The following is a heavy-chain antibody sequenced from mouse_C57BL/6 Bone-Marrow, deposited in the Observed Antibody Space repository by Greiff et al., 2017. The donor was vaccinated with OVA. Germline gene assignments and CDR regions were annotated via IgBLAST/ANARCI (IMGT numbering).Heavy chain of an antibody. J-gene: IGHJ4*01. CDR3: ARRSYYYGSSYRFYDAMDY. Sequence: QVQLQQSGAELMKPGASVKLSCKATGYTFTGYWIEWVKQRPGHGLEWIGEILPGSGSTNYNEKFKGKATFTADTSSNTAYMQLSSLTTEDSAIYYLARRSYYYGSSYRFYDAMDYWGQGTSVTVSS. CDR2: ILPGSGST. CDR1: GYTFTGYW. D-gene: IGHD1-1*01. V-gene: IGHV1-9*01.